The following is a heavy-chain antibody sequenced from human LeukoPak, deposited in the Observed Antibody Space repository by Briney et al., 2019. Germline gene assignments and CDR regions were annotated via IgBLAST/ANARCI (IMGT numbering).Heavy chain of an antibody. CDR1: RFTFSSYW. J-gene: IGHJ3*02. CDR2: IKQDGSEK. D-gene: IGHD2-15*01. CDR3: ARVISGYCSGDDCWGTFDI. Sequence: GWSLRLSCAPSRFTFSSYWMTWVRQAPGKGLEGVANIKQDGSEKYYMDSVKGRFTIYRDNPKNSLYLQMNSLRAADTAVYYCARVISGYCSGDDCWGTFDIWGQGTMVTVSS. V-gene: IGHV3-7*03.